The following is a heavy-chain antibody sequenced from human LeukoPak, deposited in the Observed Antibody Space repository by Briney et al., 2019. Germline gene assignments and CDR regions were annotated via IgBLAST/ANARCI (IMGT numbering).Heavy chain of an antibody. CDR3: AREWAGPSFDY. J-gene: IGHJ4*02. CDR1: GFTFSSYW. D-gene: IGHD6-19*01. V-gene: IGHV3-7*01. Sequence: GGSLRLSCAASGFTFSSYWMSWVRQAPGKGLEWVANIKQDGSEKSYVDSVKGRFTISRDNTKNSLYLQMNSLRAEDTAVYFCAREWAGPSFDYWGQGTLVTVSS. CDR2: IKQDGSEK.